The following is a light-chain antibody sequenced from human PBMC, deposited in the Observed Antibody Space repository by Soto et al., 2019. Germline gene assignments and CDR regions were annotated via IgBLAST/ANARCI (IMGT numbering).Light chain of an antibody. V-gene: IGKV1-12*01. CDR3: QQADSFPLS. CDR1: QSIYKW. Sequence: DIQMTQSPSSVSASIGDRVTISCRASQSIYKWLVWYQQKPGKAPKLLIYAASSLQSGVPSRFSGSGYGTDVTLNISSLQAEDFATYYCQQADSFPLSFGGGTKVEI. J-gene: IGKJ4*01. CDR2: AAS.